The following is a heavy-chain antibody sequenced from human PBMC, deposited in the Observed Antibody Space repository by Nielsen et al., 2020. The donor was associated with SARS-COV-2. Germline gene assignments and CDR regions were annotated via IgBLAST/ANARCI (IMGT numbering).Heavy chain of an antibody. D-gene: IGHD1-26*01. Sequence: PESLSLTCTASGGSIISSNTYWGRLRQPQGKGLEWVSSIYYSGETYYNSSLRSRVTISVSSSKNHVSLELTAVTAADTALYYCARQREGEHYLYGMDVWGQGTTVTVSS. CDR3: ARQREGEHYLYGMDV. CDR1: GGSIISSNTY. J-gene: IGHJ6*02. V-gene: IGHV4-39*01. CDR2: IYYSGET.